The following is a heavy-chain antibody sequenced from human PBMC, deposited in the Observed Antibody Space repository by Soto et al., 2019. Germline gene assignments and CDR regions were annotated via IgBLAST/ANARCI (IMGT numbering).Heavy chain of an antibody. V-gene: IGHV4-30-4*01. D-gene: IGHD6-6*01. CDR2: IYYSGST. CDR1: GGSISSGDYY. J-gene: IGHJ5*02. CDR3: ARERPDGARLDP. Sequence: SETLCLTCTVSGGSISSGDYYWSWIRQPPGKGLEWIGYIYYSGSTYYNPSLKSRVTISVDTSKNQFSLKLSSVTAADTAVYYCARERPDGARLDPWGQGTLVTVSS.